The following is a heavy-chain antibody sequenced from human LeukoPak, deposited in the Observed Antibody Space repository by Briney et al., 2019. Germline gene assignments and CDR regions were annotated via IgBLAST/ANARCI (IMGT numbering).Heavy chain of an antibody. CDR1: GYTFSSYY. V-gene: IGHV1-46*01. Sequence: ASVKVSCKASGYTFSSYYMHWVRQAPGQGLEWMGIINPNGDSTSSAQKFQDRITMTRDTSISTAYMELSRLRSDDTAVYYCARMHYYDSSGYYHLDYWGQGTLVTVSS. J-gene: IGHJ4*02. D-gene: IGHD3-22*01. CDR3: ARMHYYDSSGYYHLDY. CDR2: INPNGDST.